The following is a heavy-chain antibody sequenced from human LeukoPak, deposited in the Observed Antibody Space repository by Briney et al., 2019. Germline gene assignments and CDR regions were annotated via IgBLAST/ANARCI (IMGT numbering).Heavy chain of an antibody. Sequence: ASVKVSCKASGYTFTSYDINWVRQATGQGLEWMGWMNPNSGNTGYAQKFQGRVTITRNTSISTAYMELSSLRSEDTAVYYCARMSDYYYYMDVWGKGTTVTVSS. CDR1: GYTFTSYD. J-gene: IGHJ6*03. V-gene: IGHV1-8*03. CDR3: ARMSDYYYYMDV. CDR2: MNPNSGNT.